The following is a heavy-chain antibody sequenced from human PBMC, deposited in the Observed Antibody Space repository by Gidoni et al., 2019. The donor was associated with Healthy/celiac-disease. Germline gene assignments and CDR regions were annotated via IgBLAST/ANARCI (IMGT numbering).Heavy chain of an antibody. Sequence: QVQLVESGGGGVQPGRSLSLSCSASGFTFSSYAMHWVRQAPGKGLEWVAVISYDGSNKYYADSVKGRFTISRDNSKNTLYLQMNSLRAEDTAVYYCARDGDWEWGQGTLVTVSS. CDR2: ISYDGSNK. D-gene: IGHD2-21*01. CDR1: GFTFSSYA. J-gene: IGHJ4*02. CDR3: ARDGDWE. V-gene: IGHV3-30-3*01.